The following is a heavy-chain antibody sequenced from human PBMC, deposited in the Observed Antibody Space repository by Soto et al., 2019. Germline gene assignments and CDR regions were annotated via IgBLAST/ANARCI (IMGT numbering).Heavy chain of an antibody. CDR3: AKDFGLPDGDYYHYGMDV. CDR2: ISGSGEMT. J-gene: IGHJ6*02. CDR1: GFTFRGDA. Sequence: EVQLLESGGDLVQPGGSLRLSCAASGFTFRGDAMSWVRQAPGKGLEWVSSISGSGEMTHYADSVKGRFTISRDNAKNTLYLHMSSLRPEDTALYYCAKDFGLPDGDYYHYGMDVWGQGTTVSVSS. V-gene: IGHV3-23*01. D-gene: IGHD3-10*01.